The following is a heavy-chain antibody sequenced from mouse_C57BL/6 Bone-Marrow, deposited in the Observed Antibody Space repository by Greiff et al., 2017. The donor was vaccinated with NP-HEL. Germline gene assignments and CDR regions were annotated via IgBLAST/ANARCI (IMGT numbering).Heavy chain of an antibody. J-gene: IGHJ3*01. V-gene: IGHV8-8*01. CDR1: GFSLSTFGLG. CDR2: IWWDDDK. Sequence: QVTLKVSGPGILQPSQTLSLTCSFSGFSLSTFGLGVGWIRQPSGKGLEWLAPIWWDDDKSYNPALKSLLTISKDTSKTQVFLNIANVDTADTATYYCARIRGIPTFAYWGQGTLVTVSA. CDR3: ARIRGIPTFAY.